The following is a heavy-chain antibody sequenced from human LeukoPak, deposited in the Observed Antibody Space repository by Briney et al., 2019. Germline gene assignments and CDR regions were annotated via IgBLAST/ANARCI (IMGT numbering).Heavy chain of an antibody. D-gene: IGHD1-26*01. CDR3: ARVEWELIHDASNWYFDL. J-gene: IGHJ2*01. Sequence: GGSLRLSCAASGFDFNNYNMNWVRQAPGRGLEWVSSITSSGTYIYYADSVKGRFTISRDNSKNTLYLQMNSLRAEDTAVYYCARVEWELIHDASNWYFDLWGRGTLVTVSS. CDR2: ITSSGTYI. CDR1: GFDFNNYN. V-gene: IGHV3-21*04.